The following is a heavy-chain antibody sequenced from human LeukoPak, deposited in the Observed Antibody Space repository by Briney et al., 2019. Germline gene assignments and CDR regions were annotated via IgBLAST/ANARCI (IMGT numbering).Heavy chain of an antibody. Sequence: SSETLSLTCGVSGRSISNTNWWTWVRQPPGKGLEWIGEVNLQGSTNYNPSLKSRVAISVDKSENHISLKLTSVTDADTAVYYCAREGGPYRPLDYSGQGTLVTVAS. J-gene: IGHJ4*02. CDR1: GRSISNTNW. CDR2: VNLQGST. CDR3: AREGGPYRPLDY. V-gene: IGHV4-4*02.